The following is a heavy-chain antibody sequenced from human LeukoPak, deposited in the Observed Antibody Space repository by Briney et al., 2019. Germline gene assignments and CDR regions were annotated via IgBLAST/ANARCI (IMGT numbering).Heavy chain of an antibody. D-gene: IGHD6-19*01. J-gene: IGHJ4*02. CDR3: AKRSGYTTGWFFDF. Sequence: SGGSLRLSCAASGFSFRSYAMSWVRQAPGKGLEWVSSISGSGDNTYYAESVKGRFTISRDNSKNTLFLQMNSLRAEDTAVFYCAKRSGYTTGWFFDFWGQGTLVTVSS. CDR1: GFSFRSYA. V-gene: IGHV3-23*01. CDR2: ISGSGDNT.